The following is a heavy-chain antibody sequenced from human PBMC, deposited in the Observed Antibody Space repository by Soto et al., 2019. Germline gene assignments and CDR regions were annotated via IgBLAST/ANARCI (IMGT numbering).Heavy chain of an antibody. D-gene: IGHD3-22*01. J-gene: IGHJ4*02. CDR2: IIPIFGTA. Sequence: QVHLVQSGAEVKKPGSSVKVSCKASGGTFSSYAISWVRQAPGQGLEWMGGIIPIFGTANYAQKFQGRVTLTADESTSTAYMELSSLRSEDTAVYYCARDREGYYDSRGPPKLDYWGQGTLVTVAS. CDR3: ARDREGYYDSRGPPKLDY. CDR1: GGTFSSYA. V-gene: IGHV1-69*12.